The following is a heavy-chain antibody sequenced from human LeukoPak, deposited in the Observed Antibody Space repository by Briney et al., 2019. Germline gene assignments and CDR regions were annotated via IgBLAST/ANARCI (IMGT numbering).Heavy chain of an antibody. J-gene: IGHJ5*02. V-gene: IGHV4-59*01. Sequence: SETLSLTCTVSGGSISSYYWSWIRQPPGKGLEWIGYIYYSGSTNYNPSLKSRVTISVDTSKNQFSLKLSSVTAADTAVYYCARGQKRDYVWGSYWFDPWGQGTLVTVSS. CDR2: IYYSGST. D-gene: IGHD3-16*01. CDR3: ARGQKRDYVWGSYWFDP. CDR1: GGSISSYY.